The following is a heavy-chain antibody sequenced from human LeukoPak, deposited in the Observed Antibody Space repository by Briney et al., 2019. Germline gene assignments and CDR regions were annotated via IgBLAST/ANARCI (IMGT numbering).Heavy chain of an antibody. J-gene: IGHJ4*02. D-gene: IGHD6-13*01. CDR2: ISSSGITI. CDR3: ARGAAAGPPLFDY. Sequence: PGGSLRLSCAASGFTFSDYYMSWLRQAPGQGLEWVSYISSSGITIYYADSVKGRFTISRDNAKNSLYLQMNSLRAEDTAVYYCARGAAAGPPLFDYWGQGTLVTVSS. CDR1: GFTFSDYY. V-gene: IGHV3-11*01.